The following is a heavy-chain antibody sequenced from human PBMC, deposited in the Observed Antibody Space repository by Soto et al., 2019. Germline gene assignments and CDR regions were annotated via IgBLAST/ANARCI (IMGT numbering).Heavy chain of an antibody. CDR3: GTGSSWTKVES. CDR1: GGTLSRSA. J-gene: IGHJ4*02. D-gene: IGHD6-13*01. Sequence: QVQLVQSGAEVKKPGSSVKVSCKASGGTLSRSAISWVRQAPGQGLEWMGGIIPIFGPANYAQKFRGRVSIIADESTRTAYMEMSSLRSDDTAVYYCGTGSSWTKVESWGQGTLVTVSS. V-gene: IGHV1-69*01. CDR2: IIPIFGPA.